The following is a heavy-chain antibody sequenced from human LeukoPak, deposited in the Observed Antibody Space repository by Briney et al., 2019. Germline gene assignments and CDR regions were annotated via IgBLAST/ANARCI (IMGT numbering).Heavy chain of an antibody. J-gene: IGHJ4*02. D-gene: IGHD2-21*01. CDR3: ARDCNKKTDNCGIFDY. V-gene: IGHV1-18*01. Sequence: ASVKVSCKASGYTFTSYGISWVRQAPGQGLEWMGWISAYNGNTNYAQKLQGRVTMTTDTSTSTAYMELRSLRSDDTAVYYCARDCNKKTDNCGIFDYWGQGTLVTVSS. CDR1: GYTFTSYG. CDR2: ISAYNGNT.